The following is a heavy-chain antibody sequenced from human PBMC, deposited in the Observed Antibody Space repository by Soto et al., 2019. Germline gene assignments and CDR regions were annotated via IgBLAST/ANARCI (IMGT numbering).Heavy chain of an antibody. J-gene: IGHJ4*02. CDR2: IKEDGRET. V-gene: IGHV3-7*01. Sequence: VQLVESVGGLVRPGGSLRLSCAASGFTFTSHWMTWVRQAPGKGLEWVANIKEDGRETFYLDSVKGRFTISRDNTKNSLFLQMNSVRVEDTAVYYCARSQYRLEFWSGWDFDLWGQGMLVTVSS. CDR3: ARSQYRLEFWSGWDFDL. CDR1: GFTFTSHW. D-gene: IGHD3-3*01.